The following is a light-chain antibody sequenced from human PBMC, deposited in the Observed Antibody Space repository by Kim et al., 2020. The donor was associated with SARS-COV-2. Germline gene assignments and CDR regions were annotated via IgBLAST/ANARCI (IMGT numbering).Light chain of an antibody. J-gene: IGLJ3*02. Sequence: SYELTQPLSVSVALGQTATITCGASNIGSKIVHWYQQTPGQAPVMVIDRDTNRPSGIPERFSGSTSGNTATLTISRAQAGDEADYYCQAWDSNTCVVGGG. CDR1: NIGSKI. CDR3: QAWDSNTCV. CDR2: RDT. V-gene: IGLV3-9*01.